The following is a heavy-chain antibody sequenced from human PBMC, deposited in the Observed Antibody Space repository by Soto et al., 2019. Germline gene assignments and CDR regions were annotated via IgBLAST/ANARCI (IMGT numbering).Heavy chain of an antibody. V-gene: IGHV1-8*01. Sequence: QVQLVQSGAEVKKPGASVKVSCKASGYTFSSYDINWVRQATGQGLEWMGWMNPSSGHAGYAQKFQGRVTMTRDTAISTAYMELSSLKSEDTAVYFYARGRGVKRVRGWGQGTLVTVSS. CDR2: MNPSSGHA. D-gene: IGHD3-10*01. CDR1: GYTFSSYD. J-gene: IGHJ4*02. CDR3: ARGRGVKRVRG.